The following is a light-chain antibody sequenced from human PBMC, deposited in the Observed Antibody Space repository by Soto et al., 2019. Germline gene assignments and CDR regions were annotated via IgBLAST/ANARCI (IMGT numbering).Light chain of an antibody. J-gene: IGKJ1*01. CDR2: GEY. V-gene: IGKV3-20*01. Sequence: DIVLTHSPGTLSLSPVEIATLSGRSSQSVSSSYLAWYQQKPGQAPRIIIYGEYSRATGIKDRFSGSGSGTDFTITIRRMETEDFEVFYCKKYGSSDWTVGNGT. CDR3: KKYGSSDWT. CDR1: QSVSSSY.